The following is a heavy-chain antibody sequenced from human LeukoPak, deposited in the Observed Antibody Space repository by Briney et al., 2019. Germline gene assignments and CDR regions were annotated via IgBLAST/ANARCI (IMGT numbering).Heavy chain of an antibody. CDR2: ISGSGGST. CDR1: GFTFSSYA. J-gene: IGHJ4*02. D-gene: IGHD3-3*01. CDR3: AKDRAYHFWSGYYLDY. Sequence: PGGSLRLSCAASGFTFSSYAMTWVRQAPGKGLEWVSGISGSGGSTYYADSVKGRFTISRDNSKNTLYVQMNSLRAEDTAVYYCAKDRAYHFWSGYYLDYWGQGTLVTVSS. V-gene: IGHV3-23*01.